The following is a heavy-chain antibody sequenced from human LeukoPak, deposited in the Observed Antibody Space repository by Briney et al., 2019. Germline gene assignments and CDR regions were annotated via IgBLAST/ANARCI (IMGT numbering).Heavy chain of an antibody. CDR3: ARVVEVPAASPGYFQH. J-gene: IGHJ1*01. CDR2: IYHSGST. Sequence: PSETLSLTCAVSGYSISSGYYWGWIRQPPGKGLEWIGSIYHSGSTYYNPSLKSRVTISVDTSKNQFSLKLSSVTAADTAVYYCARVVEVPAASPGYFQHWGQGTLVTVSS. V-gene: IGHV4-38-2*01. D-gene: IGHD2-2*01. CDR1: GYSISSGYY.